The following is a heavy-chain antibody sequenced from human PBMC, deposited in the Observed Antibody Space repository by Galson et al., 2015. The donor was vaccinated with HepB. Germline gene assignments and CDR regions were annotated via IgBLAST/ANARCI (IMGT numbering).Heavy chain of an antibody. CDR3: ARVGIAAAGTHDF. CDR2: ISSSTTTI. J-gene: IGHJ4*02. Sequence: SLRLSCAASGFTFSDYYMSWIRQAPGKGLEWVSYISSSTTTIYYADSVKGRFTISRDNAKSSLYLQMNSLRAEDTAVYYCARVGIAAAGTHDFWGQGTLVTVSS. V-gene: IGHV3-11*01. D-gene: IGHD6-13*01. CDR1: GFTFSDYY.